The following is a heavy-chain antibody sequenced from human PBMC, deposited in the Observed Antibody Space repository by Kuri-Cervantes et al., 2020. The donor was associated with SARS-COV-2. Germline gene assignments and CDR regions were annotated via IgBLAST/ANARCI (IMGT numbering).Heavy chain of an antibody. Sequence: GESLKISCTASGFTFGDYAMSWVRQAPGKGLEWVGFIRSKAYGGTTEYAASVKGRFTISRDDSKSIAYLQMNSLKTEDTAVYYCTTSPGVTIFGVVALDYWGQGTLVTVSS. D-gene: IGHD3-3*01. CDR2: IRSKAYGGTT. J-gene: IGHJ4*02. V-gene: IGHV3-49*04. CDR3: TTSPGVTIFGVVALDY. CDR1: GFTFGDYA.